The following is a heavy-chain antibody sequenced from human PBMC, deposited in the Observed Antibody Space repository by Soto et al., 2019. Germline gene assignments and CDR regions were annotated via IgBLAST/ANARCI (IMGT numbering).Heavy chain of an antibody. J-gene: IGHJ3*02. CDR1: GGTFSSYA. Sequence: ASVKVSCKASGGTFSSYAITWVRQAPGQGLEWMGGIIPIFGTANYAQKFQGRVTITADESTSTAYMELSSLRSEDTAVYYCARVWLDAFDIWGQGTRVTVS. D-gene: IGHD3-22*01. CDR3: ARVWLDAFDI. CDR2: IIPIFGTA. V-gene: IGHV1-69*01.